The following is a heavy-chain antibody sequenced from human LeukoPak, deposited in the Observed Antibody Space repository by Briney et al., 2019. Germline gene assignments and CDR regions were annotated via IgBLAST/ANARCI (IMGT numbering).Heavy chain of an antibody. CDR1: GGSISSYY. D-gene: IGHD2-15*01. J-gene: IGHJ4*02. Sequence: PSVTLSLTCTVSGGSISSYYWSWIRQPAGKGLEWIGRIYTSGSTNYNPSLKSRVTMSVDTSKNQFSLRLNSVTAADTAVYYCAREAPNCSGGTCYSVGVRTFDYWGQGTLVTVSS. V-gene: IGHV4-4*07. CDR3: AREAPNCSGGTCYSVGVRTFDY. CDR2: IYTSGST.